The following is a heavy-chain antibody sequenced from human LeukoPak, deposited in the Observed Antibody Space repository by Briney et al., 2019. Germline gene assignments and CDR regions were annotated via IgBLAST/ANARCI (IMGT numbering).Heavy chain of an antibody. CDR2: IYHSGST. Sequence: PSETLSLTCTVSGYSISSGYYWGWIRQPPGKGLEWIGSIYHSGSTYYNPSLKSRVTISVDTSKNQFSLKLSSVTAADTAVYYCARDSPGSYYDDDYWGQGTLVTVSS. J-gene: IGHJ4*02. D-gene: IGHD3-22*01. CDR3: ARDSPGSYYDDDY. V-gene: IGHV4-38-2*02. CDR1: GYSISSGYY.